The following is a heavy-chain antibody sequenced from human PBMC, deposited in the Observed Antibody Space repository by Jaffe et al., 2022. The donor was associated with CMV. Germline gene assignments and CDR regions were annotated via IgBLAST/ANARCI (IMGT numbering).Heavy chain of an antibody. Sequence: QVQLQESVPGVVKPSETLSLTCTVSGDSISGGYWGWIRQPAGKGLEWIGRISAIGTTNVNPSLKSRVSMSMDTSRNQFALKLTSVTAADTAVYFCARVHDFWSGYCDSWGQGTLVTVSS. J-gene: IGHJ4*02. CDR3: ARVHDFWSGYCDS. D-gene: IGHD3-3*01. V-gene: IGHV4-4*07. CDR1: GDSISGGY. CDR2: ISAIGTT.